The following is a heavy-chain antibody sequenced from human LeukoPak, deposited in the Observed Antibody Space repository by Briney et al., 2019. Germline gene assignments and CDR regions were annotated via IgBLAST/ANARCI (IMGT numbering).Heavy chain of an antibody. D-gene: IGHD1-20*01. J-gene: IGHJ3*02. V-gene: IGHV4-4*07. CDR3: ARAITGTTSKAGAFDI. Sequence: SETLSLTCTVSGGSISSYYWSWIRQPAGKGLEWIGRIYTSGSTNYNPSLKSRVTMSVDTSKNQFSLKLSSVTAADTAVCYCARAITGTTSKAGAFDIWGQGTMVTVSS. CDR2: IYTSGST. CDR1: GGSISSYY.